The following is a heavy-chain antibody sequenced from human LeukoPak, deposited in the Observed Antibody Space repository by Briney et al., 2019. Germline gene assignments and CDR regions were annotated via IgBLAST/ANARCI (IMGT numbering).Heavy chain of an antibody. Sequence: ASVKASCKTSGYTFSTSVLHWVRQAPGLNLEWMGWINAGNGNTKYSQKFQDRLTITRDTSASTVYMELNSLKSEDTAMYYCARGRGLIGTSRFDPWGQGTLVIVSS. J-gene: IGHJ5*02. V-gene: IGHV1-3*01. CDR1: GYTFSTSV. CDR3: ARGRGLIGTSRFDP. D-gene: IGHD3-10*01. CDR2: INAGNGNT.